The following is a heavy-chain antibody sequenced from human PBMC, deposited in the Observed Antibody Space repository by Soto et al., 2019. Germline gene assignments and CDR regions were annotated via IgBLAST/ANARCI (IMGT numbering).Heavy chain of an antibody. J-gene: IGHJ4*02. CDR1: GYTFTGYY. CDR2: INPNSGGT. V-gene: IGHV1-2*02. CDR3: ARDLAPVDYYDSSGYNC. Sequence: ASVKVSCKASGYTFTGYYMHWVRQAPGQGLEWMGWINPNSGGTNYAQKFQGRVTMTRDTSISTAYMELSRLGSDDTAVYYCARDLAPVDYYDSSGYNCWGQGTLVTVSS. D-gene: IGHD3-22*01.